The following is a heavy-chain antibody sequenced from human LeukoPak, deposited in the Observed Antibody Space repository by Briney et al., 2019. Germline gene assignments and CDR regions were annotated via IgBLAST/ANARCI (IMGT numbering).Heavy chain of an antibody. CDR2: ISDGAGST. V-gene: IGHV3-23*01. J-gene: IGHJ4*02. Sequence: GSLRLSCAASGFTFSSYAMSWVRQAPGQGLEWVSAISDGAGSTYYADSVKGRFTISRDNSKNTLYLQMNSLRADDTAVYYCAKRIEYSSSSAYFDFWGQGTLVTVSS. CDR3: AKRIEYSSSSAYFDF. CDR1: GFTFSSYA. D-gene: IGHD6-6*01.